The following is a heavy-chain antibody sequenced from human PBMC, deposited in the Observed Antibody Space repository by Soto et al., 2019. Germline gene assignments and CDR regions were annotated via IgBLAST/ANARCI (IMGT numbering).Heavy chain of an antibody. D-gene: IGHD6-6*01. CDR1: GFTFSSYS. J-gene: IGHJ4*02. CDR2: ISSSSSYI. V-gene: IGHV3-21*01. CDR3: ARDLSSSSSGFY. Sequence: WGSLRLSCAASGFTFSSYSISLFRQAPGKGLEWVSSISSSSSYIYYADSVKGRFTISRDNAKNSLYLQMNSLRAEDTAVYYCARDLSSSSSGFYWGQGTLVTVSS.